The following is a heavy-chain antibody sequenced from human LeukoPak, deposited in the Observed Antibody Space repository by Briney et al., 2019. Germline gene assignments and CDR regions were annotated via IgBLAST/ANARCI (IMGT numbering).Heavy chain of an antibody. CDR2: IKQDGSEK. CDR1: GFTFSSYW. CDR3: ARAFCGGDCYTYYYYYYMDV. D-gene: IGHD2-21*01. Sequence: PGGSLRLSCAASGFTFSSYWMSWVRQAPGKGLECVANIKQDGSEKYYVDSVKGRFTISRDNAKNSLYLQMNSLRAEDTAVYYCARAFCGGDCYTYYYYYYMDVWGKGTTVTVSS. V-gene: IGHV3-7*01. J-gene: IGHJ6*03.